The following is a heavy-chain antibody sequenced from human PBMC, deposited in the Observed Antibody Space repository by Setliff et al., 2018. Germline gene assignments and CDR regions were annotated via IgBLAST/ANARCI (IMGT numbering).Heavy chain of an antibody. D-gene: IGHD1-26*01. Sequence: ASVKVSCKASGYAFGSSGISWVRQAPGQGLEWMGWISAYNGNTNYAQKLQGRVTMTRDTSINTAYMELSSLTSDDTAFYSCVRSGKFGMRFWFDQWGQGTLVTVSS. CDR2: ISAYNGNT. CDR1: GYAFGSSG. V-gene: IGHV1-18*01. CDR3: VRSGKFGMRFWFDQ. J-gene: IGHJ5*02.